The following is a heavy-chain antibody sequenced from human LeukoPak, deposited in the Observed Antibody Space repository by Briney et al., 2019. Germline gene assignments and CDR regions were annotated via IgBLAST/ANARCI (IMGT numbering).Heavy chain of an antibody. J-gene: IGHJ4*02. CDR2: IYSGGST. CDR3: ARRYITGWHFDY. CDR1: GFTVSSNY. D-gene: IGHD6-19*01. V-gene: IGHV3-66*01. Sequence: GGSLRPSCATSGFTVSSNYMSWVRQAPGKGLEWVSVIYSGGSTYYADSVKGRFTISRDNSENTLYLQMNSLRAEDTAVYYCARRYITGWHFDYWGQGTLVTVSS.